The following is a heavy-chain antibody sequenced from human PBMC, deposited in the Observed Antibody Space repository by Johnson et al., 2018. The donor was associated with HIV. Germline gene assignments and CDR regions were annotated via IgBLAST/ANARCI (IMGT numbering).Heavy chain of an antibody. V-gene: IGHV3-20*04. Sequence: MQLVESGGGVVQPGRSLRLSCAASGFTFSSYGMHWVRQAPGKGLEWVSGINWNGGSTGYADSVKGRFTISRDNAKNSLYLQMNSLRAEDTAVYYCAKPRYYDNAFEMWGQGTMVTVSS. CDR3: AKPRYYDNAFEM. CDR1: GFTFSSYG. D-gene: IGHD3-16*01. J-gene: IGHJ3*02. CDR2: INWNGGST.